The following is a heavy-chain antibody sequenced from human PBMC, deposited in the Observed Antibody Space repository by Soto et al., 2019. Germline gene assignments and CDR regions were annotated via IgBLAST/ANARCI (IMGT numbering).Heavy chain of an antibody. J-gene: IGHJ5*02. CDR1: GGSMTSGGYY. CDR2: ISYSGST. V-gene: IGHV4-31*11. Sequence: QVQLQESGPGLVEPSQTLSLTCAVSGGSMTSGGYYWSWIRQHPGKGLEWIGYISYSGSTYYNPSLKSRVTISVDTSKNQFSLKLSAVTAADTAVYYCARDGGRYCISTRCFHWFDPWGQGTLVTVSS. CDR3: ARDGGRYCISTRCFHWFDP. D-gene: IGHD2-2*01.